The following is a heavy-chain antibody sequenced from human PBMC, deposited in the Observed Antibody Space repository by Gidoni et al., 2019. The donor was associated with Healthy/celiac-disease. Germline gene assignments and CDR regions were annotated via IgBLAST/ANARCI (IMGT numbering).Heavy chain of an antibody. CDR2: IYHSGST. Sequence: RPLQESGSGLAKASHTLSLNFAVSGGPIRSSGYAWGWIRQPPGKGLEWIGYIYHSGSTYYNPSLKSRVTISVDRSKNQFSLKLSSVTAADTAVYYCARGRSVTSQYFQHWGQGTLVTVSS. J-gene: IGHJ1*01. CDR3: ARGRSVTSQYFQH. CDR1: GGPIRSSGYA. D-gene: IGHD2-15*01. V-gene: IGHV4-30-2*01.